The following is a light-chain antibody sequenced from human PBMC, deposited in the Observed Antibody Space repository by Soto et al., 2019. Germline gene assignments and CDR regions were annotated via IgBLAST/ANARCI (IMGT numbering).Light chain of an antibody. Sequence: ETVLTQSPGTLSLSPRERATFSCRASQRISSNYLAWYQQKPGQAPRLLIYGASNRATGIPDRFSGSGSGTDFTLTITRLEPEDFAVYYCQQYGSSLLTFGGGTKVEIK. CDR1: QRISSNY. V-gene: IGKV3-20*01. CDR3: QQYGSSLLT. CDR2: GAS. J-gene: IGKJ4*01.